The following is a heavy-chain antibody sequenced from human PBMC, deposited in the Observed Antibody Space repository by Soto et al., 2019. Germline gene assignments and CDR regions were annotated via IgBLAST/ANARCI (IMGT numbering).Heavy chain of an antibody. CDR3: AREGGRTADPFAF. J-gene: IGHJ1*01. Sequence: SETLSLTCTVSGGSVSSGSYYWSWIRQPPGRGLEWIGYIYYSGSTNYNPSLKSRVSISLETSKNQFSLKLSSVTAADTALYYFAREGGRTADPFAFWGPGSSVTVSA. V-gene: IGHV4-61*01. CDR1: GGSVSSGSYY. CDR2: IYYSGST. D-gene: IGHD1-1*01.